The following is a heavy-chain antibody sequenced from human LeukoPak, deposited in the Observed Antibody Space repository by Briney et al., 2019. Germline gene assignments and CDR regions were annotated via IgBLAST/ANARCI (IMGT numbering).Heavy chain of an antibody. Sequence: TSETLSLTCAVYGGSFSGYYWSWIRQPPGKGLEWIGEINHSGSTNYNPSLKSRVTMLVDTSKNQFSLKLSSVTAADTAVYYCAREGSGWYNWFDPWGQGTLVTVSS. J-gene: IGHJ5*02. CDR2: INHSGST. CDR1: GGSFSGYY. D-gene: IGHD6-19*01. V-gene: IGHV4-34*01. CDR3: AREGSGWYNWFDP.